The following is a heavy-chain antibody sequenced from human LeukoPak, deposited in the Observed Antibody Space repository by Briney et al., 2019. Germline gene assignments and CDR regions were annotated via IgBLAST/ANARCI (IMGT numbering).Heavy chain of an antibody. CDR1: GGTFSSYA. V-gene: IGHV1-69*13. J-gene: IGHJ6*03. Sequence: SVKVSCKASGGTFSSYAISWVRQAPGQGLEWMGGIIPIFGTANYAQKFQGRVTITADESTSTAYMKLSSLRSEDTAVYYCARGPSNNWYQLLNDEYSSSSFMDVWGKGTTVTVSS. D-gene: IGHD6-6*01. CDR3: ARGPSNNWYQLLNDEYSSSSFMDV. CDR2: IIPIFGTA.